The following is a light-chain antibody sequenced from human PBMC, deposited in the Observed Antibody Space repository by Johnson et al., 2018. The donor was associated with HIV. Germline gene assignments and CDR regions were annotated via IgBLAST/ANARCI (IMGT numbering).Light chain of an antibody. CDR2: DNN. V-gene: IGLV1-51*01. Sequence: QSVLTQPPSVSAAPGQKVTVSCSGSSSNIGNNYVSWYQQLPGRAPKLLIYDNNKRPSGIPDRFSGSKSGTSATLGITGLQTGDEADYYCGTWDSSLRVGFFGTGTKCTV. CDR1: SSNIGNNY. J-gene: IGLJ1*01. CDR3: GTWDSSLRVGF.